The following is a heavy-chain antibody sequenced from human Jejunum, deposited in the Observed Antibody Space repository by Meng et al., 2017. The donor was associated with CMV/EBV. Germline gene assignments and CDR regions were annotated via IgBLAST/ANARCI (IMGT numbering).Heavy chain of an antibody. Sequence: KASGYTFTNYHIPWMRQAPGHGLEYMGVIYDSGGNTYKEQKFQDRLTMTWDTSTTTVHMELSSLTSEDTAVYYCAREPPRGVHFDHWGQGTLVTVSS. V-gene: IGHV1-46*01. CDR3: AREPPRGVHFDH. CDR1: GYTFTNYH. CDR2: IYDSGGNT. D-gene: IGHD5-24*01. J-gene: IGHJ4*02.